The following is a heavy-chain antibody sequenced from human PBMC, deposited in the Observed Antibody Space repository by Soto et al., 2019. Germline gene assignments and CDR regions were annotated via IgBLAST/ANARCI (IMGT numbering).Heavy chain of an antibody. Sequence: EVQLLESGGGLVQPGGSLRLSCAASGFTFSSYAMSWVRQAPGKGLEWVSAISGSGGSTYYADSVTGRFTISRDNSKNTLYLQMNSLRAEDTAVYYCARDSSGWYDSFDYWGQGTLVTVSS. CDR3: ARDSSGWYDSFDY. CDR2: ISGSGGST. D-gene: IGHD6-19*01. CDR1: GFTFSSYA. V-gene: IGHV3-23*01. J-gene: IGHJ4*02.